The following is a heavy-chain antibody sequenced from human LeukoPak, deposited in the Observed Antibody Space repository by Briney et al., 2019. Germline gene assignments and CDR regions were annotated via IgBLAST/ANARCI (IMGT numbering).Heavy chain of an antibody. CDR2: ISGSGGST. D-gene: IGHD3-22*01. CDR1: GFTVISYA. J-gene: IGHJ4*02. Sequence: GGSLRLSCAAAGFTVISYAIGSVRQAPGKGLEWVSAISGSGGSTYYADSVKGGFTISRDNSKNTLYLQMNSLRAEDTAVYYCAKAYYDGSGYFYGYYFDSWGQGTLVTVSS. CDR3: AKAYYDGSGYFYGYYFDS. V-gene: IGHV3-23*01.